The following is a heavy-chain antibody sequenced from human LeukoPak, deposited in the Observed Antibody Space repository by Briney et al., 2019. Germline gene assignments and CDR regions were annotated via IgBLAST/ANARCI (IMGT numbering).Heavy chain of an antibody. CDR3: ARKGGPRVNAFDI. V-gene: IGHV1-2*02. CDR1: GYTFTDYY. J-gene: IGHJ3*02. D-gene: IGHD1-14*01. CDR2: INPNPGGT. Sequence: ASVKVSCKASGYTFTDYYMHWVRQAPGQGLEWMGWINPNPGGTNYAQIFQGRVTMTRDTSISTAYMELTGLRSDDTAVYFCARKGGPRVNAFDIWGQGTMATVSS.